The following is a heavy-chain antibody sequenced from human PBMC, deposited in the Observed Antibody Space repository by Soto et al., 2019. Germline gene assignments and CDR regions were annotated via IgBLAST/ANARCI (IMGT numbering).Heavy chain of an antibody. CDR1: GYPITKLS. Sequence: ASVKVSCKVSGYPITKLSMHWVRQAPGKGLEWMGGFDREDGETIYAQKLQGRVTMTRDTSTSTVYMELSSLRSEDTAVYYCARDPEISSGLPDYWGQGTLVTVSS. D-gene: IGHD3-22*01. J-gene: IGHJ4*02. CDR2: FDREDGET. V-gene: IGHV1-24*01. CDR3: ARDPEISSGLPDY.